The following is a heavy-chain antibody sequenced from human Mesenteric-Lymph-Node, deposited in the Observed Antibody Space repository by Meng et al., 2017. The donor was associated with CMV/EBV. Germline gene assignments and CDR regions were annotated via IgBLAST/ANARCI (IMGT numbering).Heavy chain of an antibody. CDR3: ARAGIVVVPAAHRDYYYYGMDV. V-gene: IGHV1-69*05. J-gene: IGHJ6*02. D-gene: IGHD2-2*01. Sequence: SVKVSCKASGGTFSSYAISWVRQAPGQGLEWMGGIIPIFGTANYAQKFQGRVTITTDESTSTAYMELSSLRSEDTAVYYCARAGIVVVPAAHRDYYYYGMDVWGQGTKVTVSS. CDR1: GGTFSSYA. CDR2: IIPIFGTA.